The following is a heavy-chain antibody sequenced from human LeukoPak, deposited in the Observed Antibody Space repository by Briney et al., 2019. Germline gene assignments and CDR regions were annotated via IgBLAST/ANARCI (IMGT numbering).Heavy chain of an antibody. J-gene: IGHJ4*02. D-gene: IGHD6-19*01. CDR3: ARDSYSSGWLGEYYFDY. CDR1: GYSISSGYY. Sequence: NPSETLSLTCTVSGYSISSGYYWGWIRQPPGKGLEWIGSIYHSGSTYYNPSLKSRVTISVDTSKNQFSLKLSSVTPEDTAVYYCARDSYSSGWLGEYYFDYWGQGTLVTVSS. CDR2: IYHSGST. V-gene: IGHV4-38-2*02.